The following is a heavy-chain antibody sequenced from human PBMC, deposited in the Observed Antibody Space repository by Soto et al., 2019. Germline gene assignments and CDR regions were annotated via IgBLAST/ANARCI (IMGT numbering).Heavy chain of an antibody. CDR1: GFTFSSYG. Sequence: QVQLVESGGGVVQPGRSLRLSCAASGFTFSSYGMHWVRQAPGKGLEWVAVISYDGSNNYYADSVKGRFTISRDNSKNTLYLQMNSLRAEDAAVYYCARGEPLEDYDSFYIWGQGTMVTVSS. CDR2: ISYDGSNN. D-gene: IGHD1-26*01. J-gene: IGHJ3*02. V-gene: IGHV3-30*03. CDR3: ARGEPLEDYDSFYI.